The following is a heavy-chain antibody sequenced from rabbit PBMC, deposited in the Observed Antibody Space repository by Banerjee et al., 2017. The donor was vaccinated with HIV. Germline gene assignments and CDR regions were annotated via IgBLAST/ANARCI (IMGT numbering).Heavy chain of an antibody. Sequence: QEQLVESGGGLVQPEGSLTLTCTASGFSFSSSYYMCWVRQAPGMGLEWIACIVGGSSGSTYYASWAKGRFTISKTSSTTVTLQMTSLTAADTATYFCARDYAPYDYAIRLDLWARAPWSPS. J-gene: IGHJ3*01. D-gene: IGHD6-1*01. V-gene: IGHV1S45*01. CDR3: ARDYAPYDYAIRLDL. CDR1: GFSFSSSYY. CDR2: IVGGSSGST.